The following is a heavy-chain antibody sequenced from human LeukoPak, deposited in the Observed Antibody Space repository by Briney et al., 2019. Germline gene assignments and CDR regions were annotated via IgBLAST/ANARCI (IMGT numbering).Heavy chain of an antibody. CDR2: IYHSGST. V-gene: IGHV4-59*01. J-gene: IGHJ6*03. CDR3: ARTMEGYCSGGSCYQYSYYMDV. D-gene: IGHD2-15*01. CDR1: GGSISSYY. Sequence: SETLSLTCTVSGGSISSYYWSWIRQPPGKGLEWIGYIYHSGSTKYNPSLKSRVTISVDTSKNQFSLKLSSVTAADTAVYYCARTMEGYCSGGSCYQYSYYMDVWGKGATVTVSS.